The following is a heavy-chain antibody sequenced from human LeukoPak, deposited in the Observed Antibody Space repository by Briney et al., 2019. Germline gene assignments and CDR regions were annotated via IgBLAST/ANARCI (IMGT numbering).Heavy chain of an antibody. J-gene: IGHJ1*01. V-gene: IGHV4-39*01. CDR3: ARLVSFSTATMVQVEIFQH. CDR1: GGSISSSNYH. CDR2: IYYSGST. D-gene: IGHD3-10*01. Sequence: SETLSLTCTVSGGSISSSNYHWGWIRQPPGQGLEWIGTIYYSGSTSYNPSLRSRVTISVDMSKSQFSLKLISVTAADTAVYYCARLVSFSTATMVQVEIFQHWGQGTLVSVSS.